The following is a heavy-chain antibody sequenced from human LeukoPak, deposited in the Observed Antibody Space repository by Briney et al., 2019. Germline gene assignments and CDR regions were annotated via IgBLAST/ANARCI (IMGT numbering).Heavy chain of an antibody. CDR3: ARESVAGDMDV. J-gene: IGHJ6*03. Sequence: SETLSLTCTVSGGSISSYYWSWIRQPPGKGLEWIGYIYYSGSTNYNPSLKSRVTISVDTSKNQFSLKLSSVTAADTAVYYCARESVAGDMDVWGKGTTVTISS. V-gene: IGHV4-59*01. CDR1: GGSISSYY. D-gene: IGHD6-19*01. CDR2: IYYSGST.